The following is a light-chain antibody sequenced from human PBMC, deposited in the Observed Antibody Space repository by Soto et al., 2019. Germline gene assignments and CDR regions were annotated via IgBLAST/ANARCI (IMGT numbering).Light chain of an antibody. Sequence: DIQMTQSPSSLSASVGDRVTITCRASQGISTYLAWYQQKPGKVPKLLIYAASTLQSGVPSRFSGSGSGTDFTLTISSLQPEDVATYYCQKDNSAPPFTFGPGTKVDIK. V-gene: IGKV1-27*01. CDR3: QKDNSAPPFT. CDR2: AAS. J-gene: IGKJ3*01. CDR1: QGISTY.